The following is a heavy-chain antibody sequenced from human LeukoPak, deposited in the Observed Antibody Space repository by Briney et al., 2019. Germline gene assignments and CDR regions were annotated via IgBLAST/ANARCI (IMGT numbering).Heavy chain of an antibody. J-gene: IGHJ4*02. CDR2: IYYSGST. Sequence: ASETLSLTCTVSGGSISSSSYYWGWIRQPPGKGLEWIGSIYYSGSTYYNPSLKSRVTISVDTSKNQFSLKLSSVTAADPAVYYCASSIAAAGLFRPYYFDYWGQGTLVTVSS. D-gene: IGHD6-13*01. CDR3: ASSIAAAGLFRPYYFDY. CDR1: GGSISSSSYY. V-gene: IGHV4-39*01.